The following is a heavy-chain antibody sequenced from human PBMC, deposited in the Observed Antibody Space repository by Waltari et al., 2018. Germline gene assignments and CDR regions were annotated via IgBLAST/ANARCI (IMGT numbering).Heavy chain of an antibody. D-gene: IGHD3-10*01. CDR3: AKADFGNPYWFFDL. Sequence: EGQLLESGGGLVQTGGSLRLSCAASGFMFSIYPMTWVRQATGKGLEWVSTITADGHSRNYADSVKGRFTISRDNSKNILDLQMNTLRAEDTAVYFCAKADFGNPYWFFDLWGRGTLLTVSS. V-gene: IGHV3-23*01. J-gene: IGHJ2*01. CDR2: ITADGHSR. CDR1: GFMFSIYP.